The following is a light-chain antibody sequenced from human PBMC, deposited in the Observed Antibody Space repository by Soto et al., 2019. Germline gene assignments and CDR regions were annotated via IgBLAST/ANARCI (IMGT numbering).Light chain of an antibody. Sequence: DIQVTQSPSSLSASVGDRVTITCRASQGIRNNLGWYQQKPGKAPKRLIYDASRLESGVPSRFSGSGSGTEFTLTINNLQPDDFATYYCLQHLDRPWTFSHGTKVEI. V-gene: IGKV1-17*02. J-gene: IGKJ1*01. CDR1: QGIRNN. CDR3: LQHLDRPWT. CDR2: DAS.